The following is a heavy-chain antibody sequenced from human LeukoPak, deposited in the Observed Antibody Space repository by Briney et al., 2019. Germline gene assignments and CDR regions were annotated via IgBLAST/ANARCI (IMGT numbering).Heavy chain of an antibody. V-gene: IGHV3-74*01. D-gene: IGHD3-16*01. CDR1: GFTFSSTW. Sequence: GGSLRLSCAASGFTFSSTWMHWFRQAPGKGLVWVSRIHSDGSSTIYADSVKGRFTISRDNAKNTLYLQMNSLRVEDTAVYYCAKPAYAGYYYYMDVWGKGTTVTVSS. CDR2: IHSDGSST. CDR3: AKPAYAGYYYYMDV. J-gene: IGHJ6*03.